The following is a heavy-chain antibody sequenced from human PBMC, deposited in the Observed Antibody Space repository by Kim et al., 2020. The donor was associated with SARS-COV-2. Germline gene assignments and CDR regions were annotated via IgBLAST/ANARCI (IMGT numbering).Heavy chain of an antibody. D-gene: IGHD3-10*01. CDR2: MNPNSGNT. CDR1: GYTFTSYD. V-gene: IGHV1-8*01. Sequence: ASVKVSCKASGYTFTSYDINWVRQATGQGLEWMGWMNPNSGNTGYAQKFQGRVTMTRNTSISTAYMELSSLRSEDTAVYYCARAVGSPFTMVRGVITILNLSGPPRYGMDVWGQGTTVTVSS. CDR3: ARAVGSPFTMVRGVITILNLSGPPRYGMDV. J-gene: IGHJ6*02.